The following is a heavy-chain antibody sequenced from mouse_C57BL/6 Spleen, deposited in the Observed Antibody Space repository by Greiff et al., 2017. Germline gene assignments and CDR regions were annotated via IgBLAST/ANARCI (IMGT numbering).Heavy chain of an antibody. CDR1: GYTFTSYW. Sequence: QVHVKQSGAELVKPGASVKVSCKASGYTFTSYWLHWVKQRPGQGLEWIGRIHTSDSDTNYNQPLKGKATLTVDKSSNTAYMQLSSLTTEDSAVYYCAIRLAFDYGGQGTTLTVSS. CDR3: AIRLAFDY. CDR2: IHTSDSDT. V-gene: IGHV1-74*01. J-gene: IGHJ2*01. D-gene: IGHD6-2*01.